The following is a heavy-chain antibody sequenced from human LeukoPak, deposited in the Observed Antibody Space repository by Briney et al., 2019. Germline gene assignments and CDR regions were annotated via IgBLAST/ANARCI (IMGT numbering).Heavy chain of an antibody. J-gene: IGHJ4*02. CDR3: ARLWFGEPTPYYFDY. CDR1: GFTVSSNY. D-gene: IGHD3-10*01. V-gene: IGHV3-66*04. Sequence: PGGSLRLSCAASGFTVSSNYMSWVRQAPGKGLEWVSVIYSGGSTYYADSVKGRFTISRDNSKNTLYLQMNSLRAEDTAVYYCARLWFGEPTPYYFDYWGQGVLVTVSS. CDR2: IYSGGST.